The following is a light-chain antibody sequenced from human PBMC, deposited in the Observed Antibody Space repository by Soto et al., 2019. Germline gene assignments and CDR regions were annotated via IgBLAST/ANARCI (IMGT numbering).Light chain of an antibody. CDR3: SSYTNSNNKV. CDR1: SSDVGGYNY. J-gene: IGLJ1*01. Sequence: QSVLTHPASVSWSPGHAITISCTGTSSDVGGYNYVSWYQQHPGKAPKLMIYEVSNRPSGLSNRFSGSKSGNTASLTISGLQAEEEADYYCSSYTNSNNKVFGTGTKVTVL. CDR2: EVS. V-gene: IGLV2-14*01.